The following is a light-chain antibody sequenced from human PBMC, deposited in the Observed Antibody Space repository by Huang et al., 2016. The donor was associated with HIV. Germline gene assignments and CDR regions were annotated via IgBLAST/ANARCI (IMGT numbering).Light chain of an antibody. CDR2: DAS. V-gene: IGKV3-11*01. Sequence: EIVLTQSPATLSLSPGERATLSCRASQNIIRYLAWYQQKPGQAPGLLIYDASKRATGIPARFSGGGSGTDFTLTISSLEPEDFAVYYCQQRSNWPPTFGGGTKVEIK. CDR3: QQRSNWPPT. J-gene: IGKJ4*01. CDR1: QNIIRY.